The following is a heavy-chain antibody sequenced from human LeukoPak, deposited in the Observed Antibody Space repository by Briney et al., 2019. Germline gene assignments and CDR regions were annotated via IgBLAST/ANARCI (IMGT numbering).Heavy chain of an antibody. Sequence: SETLSLTCAVYGGSFSGYYWSWIRQPPGKGLEWIGEINHSGSTNYNPSLKSRVTISVDTSKNQFSLKLSSVTAADTAVYYCARGRGAAAGIYYFDYWGRGTLVTVSS. D-gene: IGHD6-13*01. V-gene: IGHV4-34*01. CDR1: GGSFSGYY. CDR2: INHSGST. J-gene: IGHJ4*02. CDR3: ARGRGAAAGIYYFDY.